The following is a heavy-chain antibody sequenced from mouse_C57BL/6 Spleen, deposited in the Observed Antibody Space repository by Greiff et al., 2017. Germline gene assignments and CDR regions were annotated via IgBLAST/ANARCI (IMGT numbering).Heavy chain of an antibody. V-gene: IGHV3-6*01. J-gene: IGHJ3*01. CDR2: ISYDGSN. D-gene: IGHD2-3*01. Sequence: EVHLVESGPGLVKPSQSLSLTCSVTGYSITSGYYWNWIRQFPGNKLEWMGYISYDGSNNYNPSLKNRISITRDTSKNQFFLKLNSVTTEDTATYYCAREDGNWGQGTLVTVSA. CDR3: AREDGN. CDR1: GYSITSGYY.